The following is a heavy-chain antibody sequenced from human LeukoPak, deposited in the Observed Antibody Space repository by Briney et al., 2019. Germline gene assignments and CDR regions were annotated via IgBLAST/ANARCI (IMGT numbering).Heavy chain of an antibody. CDR3: TKGSGSGSYRDY. V-gene: IGHV1-8*01. Sequence: ASVKASCKASGYTFTSYDINWVRQATGQGLEWMGWMNPNSGNTDYAQKFQGRVTMTRNTSISTAYMELSSLRSEDTAVYYCTKGSGSGSYRDYWGQGTLVTVSS. CDR1: GYTFTSYD. J-gene: IGHJ4*02. CDR2: MNPNSGNT. D-gene: IGHD3-10*01.